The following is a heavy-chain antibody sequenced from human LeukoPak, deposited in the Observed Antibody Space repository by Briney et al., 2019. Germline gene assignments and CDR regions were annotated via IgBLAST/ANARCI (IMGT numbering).Heavy chain of an antibody. Sequence: GGSLRLSCAASGFIFNNYAMHWVRQPPGKGLEWVSGISWNSGSIDYADSVKGRFTISRDNAKNSLYLQMNSLRVEDTAFYYCAKDNRRHYTSGPNPDSLHWGQGALVTVSS. V-gene: IGHV3-9*01. CDR1: GFIFNNYA. J-gene: IGHJ4*02. CDR2: ISWNSGSI. CDR3: AKDNRRHYTSGPNPDSLH. D-gene: IGHD6-19*01.